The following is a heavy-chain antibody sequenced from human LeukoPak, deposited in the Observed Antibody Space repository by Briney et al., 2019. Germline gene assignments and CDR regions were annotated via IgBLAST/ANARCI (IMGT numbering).Heavy chain of an antibody. CDR1: GFTFSNAW. CDR3: ITEDTAMAQYCSGGSCYSGNDY. CDR2: IKSKTDGGTT. V-gene: IGHV3-15*01. Sequence: GGSLRLSCAASGFTFSNAWMSWVRQAPGKGLEWVGRIKSKTDGGTTDYAAPVKGRFTISRDDSKNTLYLQMNSLKTEDTAVYYCITEDTAMAQYCSGGSCYSGNDYWGQGTLVTVSS. J-gene: IGHJ4*02. D-gene: IGHD2-15*01.